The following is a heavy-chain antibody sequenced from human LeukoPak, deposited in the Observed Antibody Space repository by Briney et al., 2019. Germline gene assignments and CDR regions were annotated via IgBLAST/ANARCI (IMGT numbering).Heavy chain of an antibody. J-gene: IGHJ4*02. CDR1: GYTFSGYY. CDR3: ARKSAARKTSEFDY. CDR2: INPNSGGT. V-gene: IGHV1-2*02. D-gene: IGHD6-6*01. Sequence: ASVKVSCKASGYTFSGYYMNWVRQAPGQGLEWMGWINPNSGGTKYAQKFQGRVTMTSDTSISTAYMELSSLISEDTAVYYCARKSAARKTSEFDYWGQGTLVTVSS.